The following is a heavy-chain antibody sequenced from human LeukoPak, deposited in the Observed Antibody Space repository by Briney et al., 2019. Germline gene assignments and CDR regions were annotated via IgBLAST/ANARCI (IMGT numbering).Heavy chain of an antibody. V-gene: IGHV1-69*04. CDR1: GGAFSSYA. CDR2: IIPILGVA. J-gene: IGHJ4*02. CDR3: ARSDCSGISCHPFDY. D-gene: IGHD2-15*01. Sequence: GSSVKVSCKASGGAFSSYAISWVRQEPGQGLEWMGMIIPILGVANYAQKFQGRVTITADKSTSTAYMELSSLRSEDTAVYYCARSDCSGISCHPFDYWGQGTLVTVSS.